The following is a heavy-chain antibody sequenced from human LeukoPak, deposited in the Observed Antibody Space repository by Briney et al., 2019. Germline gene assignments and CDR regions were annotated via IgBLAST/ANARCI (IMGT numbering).Heavy chain of an antibody. CDR2: IIPILGIA. J-gene: IGHJ6*02. V-gene: IGHV1-69*04. CDR1: GGTFSSYA. Sequence: SVKVSCKASGGTFSSYAISWVRQAPGQGLEWMGRIIPILGIANYAQKFQGRVTITADKSTSTAYMELSSLRSEDTAVYYCAARKSNYDFWSGGMDVWGQGTTVTVSS. D-gene: IGHD3-3*01. CDR3: AARKSNYDFWSGGMDV.